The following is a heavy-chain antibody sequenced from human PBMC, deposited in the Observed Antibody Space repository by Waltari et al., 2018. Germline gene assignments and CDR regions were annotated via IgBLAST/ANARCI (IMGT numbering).Heavy chain of an antibody. Sequence: EVQLLESGGGLVQPGGSLRLPCSASGFPFRSYAMSVVRQAPGKGLEWVSAISGSGGSTYYNPSLKSRVTISVDRSKNQFSLKLSSVTAADTAVYYCARGRKTTVTTDGWYFDLWGRGTLVTVSS. CDR1: GFPFRSYA. V-gene: IGHV3-23*02. J-gene: IGHJ2*01. D-gene: IGHD4-17*01. CDR2: ISGSGGST. CDR3: ARGRKTTVTTDGWYFDL.